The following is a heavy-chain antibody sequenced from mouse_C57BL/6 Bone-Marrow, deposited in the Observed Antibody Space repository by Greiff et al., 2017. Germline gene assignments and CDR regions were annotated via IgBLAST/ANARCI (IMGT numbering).Heavy chain of an antibody. CDR1: GFTFSDYY. J-gene: IGHJ1*03. Sequence: EVQLVESGGGLVQPGGSLKLSCAASGFTFSDYYMYWVRQTPEKRLEWVAYISNGGGSTYYPDTVKGRFTISRDNAKNTLYLQMSRLKSVDTAMYYCARGLLYYYGSRGYFDVWGTGTTVTVSS. V-gene: IGHV5-12*01. CDR2: ISNGGGST. CDR3: ARGLLYYYGSRGYFDV. D-gene: IGHD1-1*01.